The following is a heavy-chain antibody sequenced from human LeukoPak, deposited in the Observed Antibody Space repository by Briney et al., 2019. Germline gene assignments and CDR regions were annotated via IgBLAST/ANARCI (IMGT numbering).Heavy chain of an antibody. CDR2: FNPTGGGS. Sequence: GASVKVSCKASGYTFTDYYMHWVRQVPGQGLEWVGWFNPTGGGSHLAQKFQGRVALTMDAPTNTAYLDVIRLRSDDTAFYYCAKVAFDSSGYQYYPDSWGQGSLVTVSS. D-gene: IGHD3-22*01. CDR3: AKVAFDSSGYQYYPDS. CDR1: GYTFTDYY. V-gene: IGHV1-2*02. J-gene: IGHJ4*02.